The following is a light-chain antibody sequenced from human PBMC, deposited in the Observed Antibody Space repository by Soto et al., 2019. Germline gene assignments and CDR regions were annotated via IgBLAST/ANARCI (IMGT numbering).Light chain of an antibody. CDR1: QVISTS. Sequence: DIQLTQSPSSLSPSIGESVTITCRASQVISTSLAWYQVKPGKAPKLLIYAASTLESGVPSRFSATVSGTEFSLTITSLQPEDFATYYCQQLFDSPITFG. V-gene: IGKV1-9*01. J-gene: IGKJ5*01. CDR2: AAS. CDR3: QQLFDSPIT.